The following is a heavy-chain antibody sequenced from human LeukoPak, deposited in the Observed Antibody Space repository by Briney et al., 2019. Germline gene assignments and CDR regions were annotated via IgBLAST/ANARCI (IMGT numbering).Heavy chain of an antibody. Sequence: GGSLRLSCATSGFTFSGYWMSWVRQAPGKGLEWVANIIQDGSEKSYVDSVKGRFTISRDNAKNSLFLQLNSLRAEDTAVYYCARDGNYYDSSGYYFPASNAFDIWGQGTVVTVSS. D-gene: IGHD3-22*01. J-gene: IGHJ3*02. CDR1: GFTFSGYW. CDR3: ARDGNYYDSSGYYFPASNAFDI. CDR2: IIQDGSEK. V-gene: IGHV3-7*01.